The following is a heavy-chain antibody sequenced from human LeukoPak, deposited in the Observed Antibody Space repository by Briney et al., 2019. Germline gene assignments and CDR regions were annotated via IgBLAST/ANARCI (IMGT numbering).Heavy chain of an antibody. V-gene: IGHV1-18*01. D-gene: IGHD2-15*01. Sequence: ASVKVSCKASGGTFSSYAISWVRQAPGQGLEWMGWISAYNGNTNYAQKLQGRVTMTTDTSTSTAYMELRSLRSDDTAVYYCARWDAEPVGSGGNWFDPWGQGTLVTVSS. CDR1: GGTFSSYA. CDR2: ISAYNGNT. J-gene: IGHJ5*02. CDR3: ARWDAEPVGSGGNWFDP.